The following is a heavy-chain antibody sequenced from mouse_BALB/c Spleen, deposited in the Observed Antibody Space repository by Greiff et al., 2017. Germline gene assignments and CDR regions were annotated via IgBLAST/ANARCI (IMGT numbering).Heavy chain of an antibody. Sequence: EVKVVESGGGLVQPGGSRKLSCAASGFTFSSFGMHWVRQAPEKGLEWVAYISSGSSTIYYADTVKGRFTISRDNPKNTLFLQMTSLRSEDTAMYYCARSYYRYDGGAWFAYWGQGTLVTVSA. V-gene: IGHV5-17*02. CDR2: ISSGSSTI. J-gene: IGHJ3*01. CDR3: ARSYYRYDGGAWFAY. CDR1: GFTFSSFG. D-gene: IGHD2-14*01.